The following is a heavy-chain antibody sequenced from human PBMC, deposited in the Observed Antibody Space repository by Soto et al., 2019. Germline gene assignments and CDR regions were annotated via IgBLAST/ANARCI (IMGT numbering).Heavy chain of an antibody. V-gene: IGHV1-69*13. D-gene: IGHD5-12*01. CDR3: ARDRYSGYGTRENAFDI. Sequence: GASVKVSCKASGGTFSSYAISWVRQAPGQGLEWMGGIIPIFGTANYAQKFQGRVTITADESTSTAYMELSSLRSEDTAVYYCARDRYSGYGTRENAFDIWGQGTMVTVSS. CDR2: IIPIFGTA. CDR1: GGTFSSYA. J-gene: IGHJ3*02.